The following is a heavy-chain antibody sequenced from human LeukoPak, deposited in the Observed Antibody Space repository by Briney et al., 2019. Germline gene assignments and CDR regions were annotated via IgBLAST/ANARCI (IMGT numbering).Heavy chain of an antibody. CDR3: ARDKQLGDYYYYYMDV. CDR1: GYTFTGYY. J-gene: IGHJ6*03. D-gene: IGHD6-6*01. CDR2: INPNSGGT. Sequence: ASVKVSCKASGYTFTGYYMHWVRQAPGQGLEWMGWINPNSGGTNYAQKFQGRVTMTRDTYISTAYMELSRLRSDDTAVYYCARDKQLGDYYYYYMDVWGKGTTVTVSS. V-gene: IGHV1-2*02.